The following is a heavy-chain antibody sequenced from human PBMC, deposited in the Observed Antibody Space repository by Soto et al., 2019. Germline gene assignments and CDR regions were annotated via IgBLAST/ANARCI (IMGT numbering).Heavy chain of an antibody. CDR1: GFTFSSYA. CDR2: IGVSGGGA. CDR3: AKNYFFDS. V-gene: IGHV3-23*01. J-gene: IGHJ4*02. Sequence: PGGSLRLSCAASGFTFSSYAMSWARQAPGKGLEWVSSIGVSGGGAYYADSVKGRFTISRDNSRNALYLQMNSLRAEDTAVYYCAKNYFFDSWGQGTLVTFS.